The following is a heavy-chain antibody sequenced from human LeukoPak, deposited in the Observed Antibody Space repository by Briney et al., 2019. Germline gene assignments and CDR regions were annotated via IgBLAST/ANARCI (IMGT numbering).Heavy chain of an antibody. V-gene: IGHV4-61*02. CDR3: ARENGPWFGEFFDY. J-gene: IGHJ4*02. Sequence: SETLSLTCTVSGVSISSGSYYWSWIRQPAGKGLEWIGRIYTSGSTNYNPSLKSRVTISVDTSKNQFSLKLSSVTAADTAVYYCARENGPWFGEFFDYWGQGTLVTVSS. CDR1: GVSISSGSYY. D-gene: IGHD3-10*01. CDR2: IYTSGST.